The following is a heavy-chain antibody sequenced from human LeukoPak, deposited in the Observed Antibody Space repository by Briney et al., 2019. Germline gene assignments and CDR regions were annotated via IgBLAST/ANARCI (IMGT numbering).Heavy chain of an antibody. CDR3: AKGPRLVRTAMVIG. CDR1: GFTFSSYA. D-gene: IGHD5-18*01. V-gene: IGHV3-23*01. J-gene: IGHJ4*02. Sequence: PGGSLRLSCAASGFTFSSYAMSWVRQAPGKGLEWVSAISGSGGSTYYADSVKGRFTISGDNSKNTLYLQMNSLRAEDTAVYYCAKGPRLVRTAMVIGWGQGTLVTVSS. CDR2: ISGSGGST.